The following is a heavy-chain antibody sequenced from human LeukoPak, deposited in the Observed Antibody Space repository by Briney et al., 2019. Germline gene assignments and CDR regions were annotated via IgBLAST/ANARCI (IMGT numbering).Heavy chain of an antibody. CDR1: GGTFSSYA. J-gene: IGHJ6*02. CDR2: IIPILGIA. Sequence: SVKVSCKASGGTFSSYAISWVRQAPGQGLEWMGRIIPILGIANYVQKFQGRVTITADKSTSTAYMELSSLRSEDTAVYYCASGYYYYGMDVWGQGTTVTVSS. V-gene: IGHV1-69*04. CDR3: ASGYYYYGMDV.